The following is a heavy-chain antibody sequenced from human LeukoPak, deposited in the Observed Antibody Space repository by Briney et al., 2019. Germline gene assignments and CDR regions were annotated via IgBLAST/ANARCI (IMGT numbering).Heavy chain of an antibody. CDR2: ISSSSSTI. CDR1: GFTFSSYS. D-gene: IGHD2-15*01. Sequence: GGSLRLSCAASGFTFSSYSMNWVRQAPGKGLEWVSYISSSSSTIYYADSVKGRFTISRDNAKNSLYLQMNRLRAEDTAVYYCASGYCSGGSCYYGFDYWGQGTLVTVSS. CDR3: ASGYCSGGSCYYGFDY. V-gene: IGHV3-48*04. J-gene: IGHJ4*02.